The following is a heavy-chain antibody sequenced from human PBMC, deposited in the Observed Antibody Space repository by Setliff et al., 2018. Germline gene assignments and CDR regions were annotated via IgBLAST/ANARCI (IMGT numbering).Heavy chain of an antibody. J-gene: IGHJ4*02. CDR2: TRRSTDGWTS. D-gene: IGHD3-3*02. Sequence: GGSLSLSCVASGVTFSDIWMSWVRQAPGKGPEWVGRTRRSTDGWTSDYATPVKGRFSISRDDSKNTLYLQMNSLETGDTAMYYCATHPTGVSRPFFFDFWGQGTLVTVSS. CDR3: ATHPTGVSRPFFFDF. CDR1: GVTFSDIW. V-gene: IGHV3-15*01.